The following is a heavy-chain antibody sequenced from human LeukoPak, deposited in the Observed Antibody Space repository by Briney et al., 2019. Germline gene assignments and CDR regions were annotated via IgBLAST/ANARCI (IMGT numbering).Heavy chain of an antibody. J-gene: IGHJ4*02. CDR2: IIPIFGTA. Sequence: SVKVSCKASGGTFSSYAISWVRQAPGQGLEWMGGIIPIFGTANYAQKFQGRVTITTDESTSTAYMELSSLRSEDTAVYYCARDTYYYDSSGYYYPYYFDYWGQGTLVTVSS. V-gene: IGHV1-69*05. D-gene: IGHD3-22*01. CDR3: ARDTYYYDSSGYYYPYYFDY. CDR1: GGTFSSYA.